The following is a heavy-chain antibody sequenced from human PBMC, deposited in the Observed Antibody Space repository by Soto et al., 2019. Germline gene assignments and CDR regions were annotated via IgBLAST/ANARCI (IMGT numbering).Heavy chain of an antibody. J-gene: IGHJ4*02. D-gene: IGHD5-18*01. CDR1: GFTFSAYC. V-gene: IGHV3-7*03. CDR2: IKKDGNEK. Sequence: EVQLVESGGGLVQPGGSLRLSCEASGFTFSAYCMTWVRQAPGKGLEWVANIKKDGNEKYYVDSVKGRFTISRDNAKSCLYLQMNSLTALDTAVYYCAKPKYSYGYLYYFDYWGQGTLVTVSS. CDR3: AKPKYSYGYLYYFDY.